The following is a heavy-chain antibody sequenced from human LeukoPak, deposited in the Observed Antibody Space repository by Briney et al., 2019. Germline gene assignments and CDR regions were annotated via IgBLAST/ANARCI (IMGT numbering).Heavy chain of an antibody. D-gene: IGHD3-16*02. V-gene: IGHV4-34*01. CDR3: ARIMITFGGVIDTYYFDY. Sequence: SETLSLTCAVYGGSFSGYYWSWIRQPPGKGLEWIGEINHSGSTNYNPSLKSRVTISVDTSKNQFSLKLSSVTAADTAVYYCARIMITFGGVIDTYYFDYWGQGTLVTVSS. J-gene: IGHJ4*02. CDR1: GGSFSGYY. CDR2: INHSGST.